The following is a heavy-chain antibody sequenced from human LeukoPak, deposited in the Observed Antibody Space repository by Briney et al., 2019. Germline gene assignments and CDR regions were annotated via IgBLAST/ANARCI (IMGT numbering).Heavy chain of an antibody. V-gene: IGHV3-72*01. CDR2: VKNKANRYST. Sequence: GSLRLSCAASGFTFSDHYMDWVRQAPGKGLEWVGRVKNKANRYSTEYAASVKGRFTISRDDSKNSLYLQMNSLKTEDTAVYYCVRGGLHYYDSSGYIYWGQGALVTVSS. D-gene: IGHD3-22*01. J-gene: IGHJ4*02. CDR3: VRGGLHYYDSSGYIY. CDR1: GFTFSDHY.